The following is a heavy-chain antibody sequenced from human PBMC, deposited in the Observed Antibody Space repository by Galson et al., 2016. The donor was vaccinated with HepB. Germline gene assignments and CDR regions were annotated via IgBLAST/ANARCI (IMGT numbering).Heavy chain of an antibody. J-gene: IGHJ6*02. V-gene: IGHV7-4-1*02. CDR2: INTNTGKP. CDR1: GYTFTSFG. CDR3: ARTGDYDLWSGNYGGESHYYALDV. D-gene: IGHD3-3*01. Sequence: SVKVSCKASGYTFTSFGLNWVRQAPGQGLEWMGGINTNTGKPTYAQGFTGRFVFSLDTSVSTAHLQISSLKAEDTAVYYCARTGDYDLWSGNYGGESHYYALDVGGQGTTVTVSS.